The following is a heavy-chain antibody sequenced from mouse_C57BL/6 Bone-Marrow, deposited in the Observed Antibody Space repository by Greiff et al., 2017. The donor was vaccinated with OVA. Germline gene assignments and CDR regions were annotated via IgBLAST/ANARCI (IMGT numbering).Heavy chain of an antibody. CDR3: ARHGTTVVAPFAY. Sequence: EVKLVESGGGLVKPGGSLKLSCAASGFTFSSYTMSWVRQTPEKRLEWVATISGGGGNTYYPDSVKGRFTISRDNAKNTLYLQMSSLRSEDTALYYCARHGTTVVAPFAYWGQGTLVTVSA. CDR2: ISGGGGNT. D-gene: IGHD1-1*01. CDR1: GFTFSSYT. J-gene: IGHJ3*01. V-gene: IGHV5-9*01.